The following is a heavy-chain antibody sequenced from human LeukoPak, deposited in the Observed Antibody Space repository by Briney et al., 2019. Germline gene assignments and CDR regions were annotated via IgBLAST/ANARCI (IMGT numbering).Heavy chain of an antibody. CDR3: AKDLFIFGVVFDAFDI. Sequence: GGSLRLSCAASGFTFSSYAMSWVRQAPGKGLEWVSAISGSGDSTYYADSVKGRFTISRDNSKNTLYLQMNSLRAEDTAVYYCAKDLFIFGVVFDAFDIWGQGTMVTVSS. J-gene: IGHJ3*02. CDR1: GFTFSSYA. V-gene: IGHV3-23*01. CDR2: ISGSGDST. D-gene: IGHD3-3*01.